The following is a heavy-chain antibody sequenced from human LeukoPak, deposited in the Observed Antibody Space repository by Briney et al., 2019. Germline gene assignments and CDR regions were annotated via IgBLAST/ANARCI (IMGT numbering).Heavy chain of an antibody. CDR1: GFTFRDYS. J-gene: IGHJ4*02. CDR2: ISGSGRPT. CDR3: ARDSRYSFDY. Sequence: PGGSLRLSCAASGFTFRDYSINWVRQAPGKGLEWVSYISGSGRPTYYTDSVKGRFTISRDNAKSPLYLQMNSLRAEDTAVYYCARDSRYSFDYWGQGILVTVSS. V-gene: IGHV3-48*04. D-gene: IGHD5-18*01.